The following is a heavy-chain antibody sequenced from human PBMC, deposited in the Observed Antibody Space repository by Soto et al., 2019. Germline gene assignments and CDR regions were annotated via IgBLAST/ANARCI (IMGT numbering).Heavy chain of an antibody. CDR1: GFTFSSYA. CDR2: ISGSGDYT. J-gene: IGHJ5*02. Sequence: EVQLLESGGGVVQPGESLRLSCAASGFTFSSYAMTWVRQAPGKGLEWVSSISGSGDYTYFADSVKGRFTISRDNSKDTLYLQMSSLRVEDTAIYYCAKDSRRHPQGWLDPGGHGTLVTVSS. V-gene: IGHV3-23*01. CDR3: AKDSRRHPQGWLDP.